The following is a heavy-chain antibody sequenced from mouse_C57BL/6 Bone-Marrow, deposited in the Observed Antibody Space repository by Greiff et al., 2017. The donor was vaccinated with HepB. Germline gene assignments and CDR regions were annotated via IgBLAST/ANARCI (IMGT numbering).Heavy chain of an antibody. CDR2: IYPYNGVS. D-gene: IGHD2-3*01. J-gene: IGHJ1*03. Sequence: EVNVVESGPELVKPGASVKISCKASGYSFTGYYMHWVKQSHGNILDWIGYIYPYNGVSSYNQKFKGKATLTVDKSSSTAYMELRSLTSEDSAVYYCAGGYYSYWYFDVWGTGTTVTVSS. CDR3: AGGYYSYWYFDV. CDR1: GYSFTGYY. V-gene: IGHV1-31*01.